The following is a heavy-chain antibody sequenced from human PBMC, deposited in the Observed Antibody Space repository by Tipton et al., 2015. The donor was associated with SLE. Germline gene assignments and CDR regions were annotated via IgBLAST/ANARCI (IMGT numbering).Heavy chain of an antibody. Sequence: LRLSCTVSGGSFGSGDYYWTWIRQPAGKGLEWIGRIYTNGNTNYNSSLQSRVTISLDTSNNQFSLHLSSVTAADTAVYYCAGGNCGIGCSGFNWFDPWGQGTLVTVSS. CDR3: AGGNCGIGCSGFNWFDP. CDR1: GGSFGSGDYY. V-gene: IGHV4-61*02. J-gene: IGHJ5*02. CDR2: IYTNGNT. D-gene: IGHD2-21*01.